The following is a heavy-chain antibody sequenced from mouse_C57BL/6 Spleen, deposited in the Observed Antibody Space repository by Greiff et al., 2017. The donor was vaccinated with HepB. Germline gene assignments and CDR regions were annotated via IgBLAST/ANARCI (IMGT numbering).Heavy chain of an antibody. V-gene: IGHV2-6*01. CDR3: ARDSSGYRFAY. D-gene: IGHD3-2*02. CDR2: IWGVGST. Sequence: VKLQESGPGLVAPSQSLSITCTVSGFSLTSYGVDWVRQSPGKGLEWLGVIWGVGSTNYNSALKSRLSISKDNSKSQVFLKMNSLQTDDTAMYYCARDSSGYRFAYWGQGTLVTVSA. J-gene: IGHJ3*01. CDR1: GFSLTSYG.